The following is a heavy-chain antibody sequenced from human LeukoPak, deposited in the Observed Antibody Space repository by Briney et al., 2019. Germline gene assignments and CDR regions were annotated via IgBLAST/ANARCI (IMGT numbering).Heavy chain of an antibody. J-gene: IGHJ4*02. V-gene: IGHV3-53*01. CDR1: GFTVSSKY. CDR2: IYSGGST. D-gene: IGHD3-3*01. Sequence: GGSLRLSCAASGFTVSSKYMSWVRQAPGKGLEWVSVIYSGGSTYYADSVKGRFTISRDNSKNTLYLQMNSLRAEDTAVYYCARSSYDFWSVHPHPFDYWGQGTLVTVSS. CDR3: ARSSYDFWSVHPHPFDY.